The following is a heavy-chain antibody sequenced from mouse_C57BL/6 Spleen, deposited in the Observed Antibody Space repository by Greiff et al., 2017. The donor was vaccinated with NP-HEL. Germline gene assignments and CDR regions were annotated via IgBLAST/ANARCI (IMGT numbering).Heavy chain of an antibody. J-gene: IGHJ2*01. V-gene: IGHV1-61*01. Sequence: VQLQQPGAELVRPGSSVKLSCKASGYTFTSYWMDWVKQRPGQGLEWIGNIYPSDSETHYNQKFKDKATLTVDKSSSTAYMQLSSLTSEDSAVYYCARGGDWAFDYWGQGTTLTVSS. D-gene: IGHD4-1*01. CDR2: IYPSDSET. CDR1: GYTFTSYW. CDR3: ARGGDWAFDY.